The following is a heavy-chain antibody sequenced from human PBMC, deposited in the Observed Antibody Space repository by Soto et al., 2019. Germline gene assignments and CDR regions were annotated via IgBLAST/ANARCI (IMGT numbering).Heavy chain of an antibody. D-gene: IGHD3-9*01. V-gene: IGHV3-73*02. Sequence: EVQLMESGGGLVQPGGSLKLSCAASGFTFSGSAMHWVRQTSGKGLEWVCRIRSKANNYATADAASGKGRFTISRDDSKNMAYLQMSSLKTEDTAVYYCAIREDGIHLAVYYHWSQGTLVTVAS. J-gene: IGHJ5*02. CDR3: AIREDGIHLAVYYH. CDR2: IRSKANNYAT. CDR1: GFTFSGSA.